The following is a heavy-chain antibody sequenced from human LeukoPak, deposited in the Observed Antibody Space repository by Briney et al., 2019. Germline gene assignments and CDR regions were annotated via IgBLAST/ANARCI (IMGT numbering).Heavy chain of an antibody. CDR2: INWNGGST. CDR1: GFTFDDYG. Sequence: PGGSLRLSCAASGFTFDDYGMSWVRQAPGKGLEWVSGINWNGGSTGYADSVKGRFTISRDNAKNSLYLQMNSLRAEDTALYHCARGNYYDSSGYYQWWGQGTLVTVSS. D-gene: IGHD3-22*01. J-gene: IGHJ4*02. V-gene: IGHV3-20*01. CDR3: ARGNYYDSSGYYQW.